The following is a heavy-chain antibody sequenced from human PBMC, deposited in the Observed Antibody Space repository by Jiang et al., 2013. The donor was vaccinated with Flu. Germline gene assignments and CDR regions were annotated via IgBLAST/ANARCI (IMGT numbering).Heavy chain of an antibody. CDR2: ISSSSSYT. V-gene: IGHV3-11*06. D-gene: IGHD3-3*01. CDR1: GLTFTDYY. CDR3: AGPIYDFWSGYPSLEY. J-gene: IGHJ4*02. Sequence: SCAASGLTFTDYYMSWIRQAPGKGLEWVSYISSSSSYTNYADSVKGRFTMSRDNAKNSLYLQMNSLRAEDTAVYYCAGPIYDFWSGYPSLEYWGQGTLVTVSS.